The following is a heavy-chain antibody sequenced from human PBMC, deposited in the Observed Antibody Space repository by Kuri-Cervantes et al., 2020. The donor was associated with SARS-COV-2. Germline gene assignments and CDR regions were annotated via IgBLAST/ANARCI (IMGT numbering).Heavy chain of an antibody. Sequence: GGSLRLSCAASGFTFSRSTMHWVRQAPGKGLEWVALIWHDGNVEYYGDSVKGRFTISRDQAKNTLHLQMNNLRVEDAGVYYCAKDAGDGYNSTFDSWGQGTRVTVSS. CDR2: IWHDGNVE. J-gene: IGHJ4*02. D-gene: IGHD5-24*01. V-gene: IGHV3-30*02. CDR1: GFTFSRST. CDR3: AKDAGDGYNSTFDS.